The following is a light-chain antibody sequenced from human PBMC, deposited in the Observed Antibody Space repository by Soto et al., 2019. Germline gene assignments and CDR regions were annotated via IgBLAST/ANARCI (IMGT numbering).Light chain of an antibody. V-gene: IGLV2-8*01. J-gene: IGLJ2*01. CDR1: SSDIGGYNY. Sequence: QSALTQPPSASGSPGQSVTISCTGTSSDIGGYNYVSWYQQHPGKAPKLMIYEVSRRRSGVPDRFSGSTSGNTASLSVSGLQAEDEADYYCSSYAGSNTYVVFGGGTKLTVL. CDR2: EVS. CDR3: SSYAGSNTYVV.